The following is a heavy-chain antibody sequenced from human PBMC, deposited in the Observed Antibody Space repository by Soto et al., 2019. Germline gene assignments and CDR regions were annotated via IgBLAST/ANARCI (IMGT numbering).Heavy chain of an antibody. CDR2: IGSADDP. J-gene: IGHJ6*02. Sequence: GGPLSLSCAAAGFRFSTYDMHWVRHVSGKGLEWVSAIGSADDPYYLGSVKGRFTISRENAKNSLYLQMNSLRAGDTAVYYCARAYSGRLPRRADYYYAMDVWGLGTTVTVSS. CDR1: GFRFSTYD. V-gene: IGHV3-13*05. D-gene: IGHD2-15*01. CDR3: ARAYSGRLPRRADYYYAMDV.